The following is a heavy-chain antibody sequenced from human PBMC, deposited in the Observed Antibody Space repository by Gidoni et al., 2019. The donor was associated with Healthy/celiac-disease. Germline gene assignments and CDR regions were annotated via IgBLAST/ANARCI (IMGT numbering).Heavy chain of an antibody. CDR3: ARPRTFYGDYDDAFDI. CDR2: ISYDGSNK. Sequence: QVQLVESGGGVVQPGRSLRLSCAASGFTFSSYAMHWVRQAPGKGLEWVAVISYDGSNKYYADSVKGRFTISRDNSKNTLYLQMNSLRAEDTAVYYCARPRTFYGDYDDAFDIWGQGTMVTVSS. CDR1: GFTFSSYA. V-gene: IGHV3-30-3*01. D-gene: IGHD4-17*01. J-gene: IGHJ3*02.